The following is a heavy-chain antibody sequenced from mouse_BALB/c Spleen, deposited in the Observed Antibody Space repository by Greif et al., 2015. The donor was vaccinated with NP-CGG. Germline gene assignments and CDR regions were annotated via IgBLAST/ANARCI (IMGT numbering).Heavy chain of an antibody. V-gene: IGHV14-4*02. D-gene: IGHD2-4*01. Sequence: EVKLVESGAELVRSGASVKLSCTASGFNIKDYYMHWVKQRPEQGLEWIGWIDPENGDTEYAPKFQGKATMTADTSSNAAYLQLSSLASEDAAVYCWNAVDYGAYWGQGTLVTVSA. CDR1: GFNIKDYY. CDR2: IDPENGDT. J-gene: IGHJ3*01. CDR3: NAVDYGAY.